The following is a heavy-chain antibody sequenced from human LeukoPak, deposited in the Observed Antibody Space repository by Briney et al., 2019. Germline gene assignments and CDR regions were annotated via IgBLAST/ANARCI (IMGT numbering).Heavy chain of an antibody. CDR3: ARRNVLLWFGELLNDY. D-gene: IGHD3-10*01. J-gene: IGHJ4*02. CDR2: INHSGST. V-gene: IGHV4-34*01. Sequence: PSETLSLTCAVYGGSFSGYYWSWIRQPPGKGLEWIGEINHSGSTNYNPSLKSRVTISVDTSKNQFSLKLSSVTAADTAVYYCARRNVLLWFGELLNDYWGQGTLVTVSS. CDR1: GGSFSGYY.